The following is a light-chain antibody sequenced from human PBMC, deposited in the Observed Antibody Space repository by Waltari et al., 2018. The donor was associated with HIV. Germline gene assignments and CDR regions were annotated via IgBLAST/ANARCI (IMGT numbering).Light chain of an antibody. J-gene: IGLJ2*01. V-gene: IGLV3-25*03. CDR3: HSTFGTGTTI. Sequence: SYELTQTPSVSVSPGQTAKITCSGLHYRLGAWYQLKPGQAPSMIIFRNGQRPSWIPARFSGSRSGTRLTLIISGVQDDDEAEYVCHSTFGTGTTIFGAGTLLTVL. CDR1: HYRL. CDR2: RNG.